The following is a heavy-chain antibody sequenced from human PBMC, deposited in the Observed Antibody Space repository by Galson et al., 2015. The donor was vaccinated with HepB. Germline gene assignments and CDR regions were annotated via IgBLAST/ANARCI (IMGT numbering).Heavy chain of an antibody. CDR1: GFTFSSYA. V-gene: IGHV3-30*04. CDR2: ISYDGSNK. Sequence: SLRLSCAASGFTFSSYAMHWVRQAPGKGLEWVAVISYDGSNKYHADSVKGRFTISRDNSKNTLYLQMNSLRAEDTAVYYCARDQPYGYSGYGAFDIWGQGTMVTVSS. D-gene: IGHD5-12*01. CDR3: ARDQPYGYSGYGAFDI. J-gene: IGHJ3*02.